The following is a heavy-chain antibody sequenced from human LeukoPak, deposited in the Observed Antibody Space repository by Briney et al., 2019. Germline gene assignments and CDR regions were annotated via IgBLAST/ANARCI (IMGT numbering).Heavy chain of an antibody. D-gene: IGHD2-2*01. CDR1: GFTFDDYA. CDR3: AKDTHIGQLLLVGMDV. J-gene: IGHJ6*02. CDR2: ISWNSGSI. V-gene: IGHV3-9*01. Sequence: PGRSLRLSCAASGFTFDDYAMHWVRQAPGKGLEWVSGISWNSGSIGYADSVKGRFTISRDNAKNSLYLQMNSLRAEDTALYYCAKDTHIGQLLLVGMDVWGQGTTVTVS.